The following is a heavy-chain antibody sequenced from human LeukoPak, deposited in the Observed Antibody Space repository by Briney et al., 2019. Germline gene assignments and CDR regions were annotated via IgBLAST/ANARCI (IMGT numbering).Heavy chain of an antibody. CDR3: ARVDDYVWGSYRSFDY. D-gene: IGHD3-16*02. CDR1: GYTFTGYY. V-gene: IGHV1-2*02. CDR2: INPNSGGT. J-gene: IGHJ4*02. Sequence: ASVKVSCKASGYTFTGYYMHWVRQAPGQGLEWMGWINPNSGGTNYAQKFQGRVTMTRDTSISTAYMELSRLRSDDTAVYYCARVDDYVWGSYRSFDYWGQGTLVTVSS.